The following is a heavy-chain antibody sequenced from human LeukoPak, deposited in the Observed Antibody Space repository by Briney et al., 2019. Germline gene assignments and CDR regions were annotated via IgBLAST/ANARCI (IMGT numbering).Heavy chain of an antibody. V-gene: IGHV4-59*12. CDR3: ARRLIAAAGMTP. CDR2: VYYTGST. CDR1: GGSISSYY. Sequence: SETLSLTCTVSGGSISSYYWSWVRQPPGKGLEWIGFVYYTGSTNYSPSLKSRVTISVDTSKNQFSLKLSSVTAADTAVYYCARRLIAAAGMTPWGQGTLVTVSS. J-gene: IGHJ5*02. D-gene: IGHD6-13*01.